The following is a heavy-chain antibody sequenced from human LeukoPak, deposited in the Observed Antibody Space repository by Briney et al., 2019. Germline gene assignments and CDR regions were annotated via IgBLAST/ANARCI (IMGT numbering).Heavy chain of an antibody. CDR2: IKQDGSEK. Sequence: PGGSLRLSCAASGFSLSSYWMTWVRQAPGKGLEWVANIKQDGSEKNYVDSVKGRFTISRDNAKNSLYLQMKSLRTEDTAVYYCAGQLVNEAWFDPWGQGTLVTVSS. CDR1: GFSLSSYW. V-gene: IGHV3-7*01. J-gene: IGHJ5*02. D-gene: IGHD6-6*01. CDR3: AGQLVNEAWFDP.